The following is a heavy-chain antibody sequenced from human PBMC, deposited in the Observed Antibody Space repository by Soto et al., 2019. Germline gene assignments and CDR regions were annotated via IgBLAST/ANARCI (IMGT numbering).Heavy chain of an antibody. V-gene: IGHV4-31*03. Sequence: QVRLQESGPGLVKPSKTLSLTCSVSGGSISSPGYYWTWIRQQPGKSLEWIGHIFHSGTTSYNPSLQSRVTISSETSENKFALHLPSVTAADTAVYFCATGRWGAYGFPAGWFAPWGRGTLVSVSS. CDR2: IFHSGTT. D-gene: IGHD3-16*01. CDR3: ATGRWGAYGFPAGWFAP. CDR1: GGSISSPGYY. J-gene: IGHJ5*02.